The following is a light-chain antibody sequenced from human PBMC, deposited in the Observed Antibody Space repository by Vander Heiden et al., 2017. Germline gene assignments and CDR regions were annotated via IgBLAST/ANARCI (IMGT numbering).Light chain of an antibody. CDR1: QSVLYSPNKKNY. Sequence: DIVMTQSPDPLAVSLGERASINCKSNQSVLYSPNKKNYLAWYQQQSGQPPKLLIYWASTRESGVPDRFSGSGSGTEFTLTISSLQAEDVAVYYCQQYYSIPLTFGGGTKVEIK. CDR3: QQYYSIPLT. CDR2: WAS. V-gene: IGKV4-1*01. J-gene: IGKJ4*01.